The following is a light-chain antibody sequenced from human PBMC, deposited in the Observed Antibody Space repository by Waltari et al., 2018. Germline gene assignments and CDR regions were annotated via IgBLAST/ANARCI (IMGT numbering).Light chain of an antibody. CDR1: SSDVGRYNF. V-gene: IGLV2-11*01. J-gene: IGLJ1*01. CDR3: CSYAGSYTYV. Sequence: QSVLTQPPSVPGSPGQSVPIPCTGPSSDVGRYNFVSWYQQHPDKAPTLLIYDVNKRPSGVPDRFSGSKSGNTASLTISGLQGEDEADYYCCSYAGSYTYVFGTGTKVTAL. CDR2: DVN.